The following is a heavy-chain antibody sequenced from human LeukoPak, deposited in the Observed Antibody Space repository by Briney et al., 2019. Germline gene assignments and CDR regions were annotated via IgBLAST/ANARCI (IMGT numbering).Heavy chain of an antibody. CDR3: ARGLRRFLAAAGTSFDY. CDR2: IYYSGST. CDR1: GGSISSGDYY. Sequence: PSETLSLTCTVSGGSISSGDYYWSWIRQPPGKGLEWIGYIYYSGSTYYNPSLKSRVTISVDTSKNQFSLKLSSVTAADTAVYYCARGLRRFLAAAGTSFDYWGQGTLVTVSS. J-gene: IGHJ4*02. V-gene: IGHV4-30-4*08. D-gene: IGHD6-13*01.